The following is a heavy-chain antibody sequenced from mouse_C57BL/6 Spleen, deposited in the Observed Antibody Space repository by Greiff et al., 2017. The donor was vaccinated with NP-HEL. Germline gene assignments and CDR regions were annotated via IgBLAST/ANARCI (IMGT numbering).Heavy chain of an antibody. J-gene: IGHJ1*03. Sequence: VQLKESGPGLVKPSQSLSLTCSVTGYSITSGYYWNWIRQFPGNKLEWMGYISYDGSNNYNPSLKNRVSITRDTSKHQFFLKLNSVTTEDTATYYCARGGDWYFDVWGTGTTVTVSS. V-gene: IGHV3-6*01. CDR3: ARGGDWYFDV. CDR2: ISYDGSN. CDR1: GYSITSGYY.